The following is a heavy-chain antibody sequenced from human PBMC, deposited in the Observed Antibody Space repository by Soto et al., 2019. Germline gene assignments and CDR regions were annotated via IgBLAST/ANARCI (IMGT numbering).Heavy chain of an antibody. D-gene: IGHD3-16*02. Sequence: PSETLSLTCTVSGGSISSYYWSWIRQPPGKGLEWIGYIYYTGNTKYNPSLKSRVTISVDTSKNQFSLKLSSVTAADTAVYYCVRSYTGALSPFAYWGQGTPVTVSS. J-gene: IGHJ4*02. V-gene: IGHV4-59*01. CDR2: IYYTGNT. CDR1: GGSISSYY. CDR3: VRSYTGALSPFAY.